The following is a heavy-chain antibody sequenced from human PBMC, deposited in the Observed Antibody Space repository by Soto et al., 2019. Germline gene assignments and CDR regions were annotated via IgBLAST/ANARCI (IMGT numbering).Heavy chain of an antibody. CDR1: GYIFTSYY. Sequence: ASVKVSCKASGYIFTSYYINWVRQVTGQGLEWMGWMNPSTGDTGYAQQFQGRITMTRNTSISAAYMELSSLRCEDTAMYYCARLWDFSNSNWFDPWAQGTLVTVSS. CDR3: ARLWDFSNSNWFDP. J-gene: IGHJ5*02. D-gene: IGHD4-4*01. V-gene: IGHV1-8*01. CDR2: MNPSTGDT.